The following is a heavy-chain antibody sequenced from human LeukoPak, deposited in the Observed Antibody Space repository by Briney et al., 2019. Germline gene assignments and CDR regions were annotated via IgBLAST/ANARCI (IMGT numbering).Heavy chain of an antibody. Sequence: GGSLRLSCAASGFTFSSYAMHWVRQAPGKGLEWVAVISYDGSNKCYADSVKGRFTISRDNSKNTLYLEMNSLRPEDTAVYYCARDWRWLQYSDYWGQGTLVTVSS. CDR2: ISYDGSNK. D-gene: IGHD5-24*01. V-gene: IGHV3-30*04. J-gene: IGHJ4*02. CDR1: GFTFSSYA. CDR3: ARDWRWLQYSDY.